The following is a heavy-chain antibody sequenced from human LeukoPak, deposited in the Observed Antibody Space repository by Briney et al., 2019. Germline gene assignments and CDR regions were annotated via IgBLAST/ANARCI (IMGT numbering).Heavy chain of an antibody. Sequence: SETLSLTCTVSGGSISSSSYYWGWIRQPPGKGLEWIGYIYYSGSTNYNPSLKSRVTISVDTSKNQFSLKLSSVTAADTAVYYCARDSPYYYGSGSATYYMDVWGKGTTVTISS. CDR3: ARDSPYYYGSGSATYYMDV. V-gene: IGHV4-61*01. D-gene: IGHD3-10*01. CDR2: IYYSGST. CDR1: GGSISSSSYY. J-gene: IGHJ6*03.